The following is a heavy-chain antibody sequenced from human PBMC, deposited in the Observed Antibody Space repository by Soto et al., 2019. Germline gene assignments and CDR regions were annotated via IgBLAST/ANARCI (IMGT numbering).Heavy chain of an antibody. D-gene: IGHD3-3*01. CDR1: GFTFSSYG. Sequence: QVQLVESGGGVVQPGRSLRLSCAASGFTFSSYGMHWVRQAPGKGLEWVAVISYDGSNKYYADSVKGRFTISRDNSKNTVYLPMNSLRAEDTAVYYCAKAHELITIFGPFDYWGQGTLVTVS. J-gene: IGHJ4*02. CDR2: ISYDGSNK. V-gene: IGHV3-30*18. CDR3: AKAHELITIFGPFDY.